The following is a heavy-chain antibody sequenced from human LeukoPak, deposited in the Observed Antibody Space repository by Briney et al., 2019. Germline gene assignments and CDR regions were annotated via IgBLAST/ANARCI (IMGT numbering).Heavy chain of an antibody. CDR2: IYPDDSDA. CDR1: GYTFATRW. Sequence: GESLQISCKGSGYTFATRWLAWVRQMPGRGLEGMGIIYPDDSDAIYSPSFQGQVTISADKSISTAYLQWSSLKASDSAMYYCARGAYGSGSYYNYYGMDVWGQGTTVTVSS. D-gene: IGHD3-10*01. V-gene: IGHV5-51*01. CDR3: ARGAYGSGSYYNYYGMDV. J-gene: IGHJ6*02.